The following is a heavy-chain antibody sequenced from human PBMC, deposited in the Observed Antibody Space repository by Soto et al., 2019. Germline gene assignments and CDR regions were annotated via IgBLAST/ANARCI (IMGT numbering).Heavy chain of an antibody. CDR2: IIPIFGTA. CDR1: GGTFSSYA. D-gene: IGHD6-13*01. V-gene: IGHV1-69*13. Sequence: ASVKVSCKASGGTFSSYAISWVRQAPGQGLEWMGGIIPIFGTANYAQKFQGRVTITADESTSTAYMELSSLRSEDTAVYYCARVSHPYSSSLPFPHWGQGTLVTVSS. CDR3: ARVSHPYSSSLPFPH. J-gene: IGHJ1*01.